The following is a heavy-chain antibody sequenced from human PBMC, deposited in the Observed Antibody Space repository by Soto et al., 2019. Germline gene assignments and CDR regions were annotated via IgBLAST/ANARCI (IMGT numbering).Heavy chain of an antibody. CDR2: INHSGST. CDR1: GGYFSGYY. V-gene: IGHV4-34*01. CDR3: ARGRSGYCSGGSCYWWFDY. Sequence: SETLSLTCAVYGGYFSGYYWSWIRQHPGKGLEWIGEINHSGSTNYNPSLKSRVTISVDTSKNQFSLKLSSVTAADTAVYYCARGRSGYCSGGSCYWWFDYWCLGTLVTVSS. J-gene: IGHJ4*02. D-gene: IGHD2-15*01.